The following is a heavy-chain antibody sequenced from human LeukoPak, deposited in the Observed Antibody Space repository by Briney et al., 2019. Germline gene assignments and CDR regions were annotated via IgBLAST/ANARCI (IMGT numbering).Heavy chain of an antibody. CDR2: ISAYNGNT. CDR1: GYTFTSYG. J-gene: IGHJ5*02. V-gene: IGHV1-18*01. D-gene: IGHD3-22*01. Sequence: ASVKVSCKASGYTFTSYGISWVRQAPGQGLEWMGWISAYNGNTNYAQKLQGRVTMTTDTSTSTAYVELRSLRSDDTAVYYCARITYYYDSSGYGPVGWFDPWGQGTLVTVSS. CDR3: ARITYYYDSSGYGPVGWFDP.